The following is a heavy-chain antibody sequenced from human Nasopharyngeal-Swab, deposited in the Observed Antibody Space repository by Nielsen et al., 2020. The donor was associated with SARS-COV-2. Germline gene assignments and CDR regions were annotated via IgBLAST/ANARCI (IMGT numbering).Heavy chain of an antibody. J-gene: IGHJ4*02. CDR1: GFTFSDYA. V-gene: IGHV3-23*01. CDR2: ISSNGGTE. D-gene: IGHD6-6*01. CDR3: AKDYTSSSGGGGGFDS. Sequence: GESLKISCTAPGFTFSDYAMRWVRQAPGQGLQWVSGISSNGGTETYADSVKGRFSISRDNSKNTLFLQVNSPRAEDTAVYYCAKDYTSSSGGGGGFDSWGQGALVTVSS.